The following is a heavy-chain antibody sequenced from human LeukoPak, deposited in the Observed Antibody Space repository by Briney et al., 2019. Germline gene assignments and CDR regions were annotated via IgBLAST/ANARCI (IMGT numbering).Heavy chain of an antibody. J-gene: IGHJ4*02. D-gene: IGHD5-18*01. Sequence: SETLSLTCTVSSDSISSYYWSWIRQPPGKGLEWIGYIYYSGSTYYNPSLKSRVTISVDTSKNQFSLKLSSVTAADTAVYYCARALEYSYGNYYFDYWGQGTLVTVSS. V-gene: IGHV4-59*06. CDR1: SDSISSYY. CDR3: ARALEYSYGNYYFDY. CDR2: IYYSGST.